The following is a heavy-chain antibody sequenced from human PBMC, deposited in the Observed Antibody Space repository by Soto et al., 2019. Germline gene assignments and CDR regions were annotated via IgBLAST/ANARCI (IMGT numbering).Heavy chain of an antibody. CDR3: GRGGGWPVFDP. J-gene: IGHJ5*02. D-gene: IGHD6-19*01. CDR1: GGSISNYY. CDR2: MYYSGST. Sequence: QVQLQESGPGLVKPSETLSLTCTVSGGSISNYYWSWIRQPPGKGLEWIGHMYYSGSTNYNPSLKSRVTISVDTSKNQFSLKLSSVTAADTAVYYCGRGGGWPVFDPWGQGILVTLSS. V-gene: IGHV4-59*01.